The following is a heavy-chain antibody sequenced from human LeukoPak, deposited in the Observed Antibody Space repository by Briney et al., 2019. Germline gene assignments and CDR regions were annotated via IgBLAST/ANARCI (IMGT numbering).Heavy chain of an antibody. CDR3: ASGAWATRLNS. J-gene: IGHJ4*02. CDR1: GEPLNSYY. D-gene: IGHD5-24*01. V-gene: IGHV4-34*12. Sequence: PSETLSLTCAVYGEPLNSYYWTWIRQSPGKGLEWIGDIFDGKTINYNPSLKSRVTISAATSSRQFSLNLKSVTAADTAVYFCASGAWATRLNSWAQGALAIVSS. CDR2: IFDGKTI.